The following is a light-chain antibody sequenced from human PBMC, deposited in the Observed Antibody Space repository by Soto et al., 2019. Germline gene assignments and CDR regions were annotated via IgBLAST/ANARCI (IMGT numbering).Light chain of an antibody. J-gene: IGKJ1*01. CDR1: QGINNY. Sequence: DIQMTQSPSSLSASVGDSVTITCRASQGINNYLAWFQQKPGKVPVLLIYAASTLKPGVPSRFSGSGAGTDFTLTISSLLPEDFATYYCQKYDSAPRTFGQGTKVEIK. CDR3: QKYDSAPRT. CDR2: AAS. V-gene: IGKV1-27*01.